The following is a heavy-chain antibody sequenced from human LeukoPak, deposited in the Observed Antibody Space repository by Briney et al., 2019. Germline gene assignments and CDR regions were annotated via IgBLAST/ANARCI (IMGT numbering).Heavy chain of an antibody. CDR1: GGSFSGYY. CDR3: ARHESAYCGGDCYSLSYFDY. D-gene: IGHD2-21*02. J-gene: IGHJ4*02. Sequence: SETLSLTCAVYGGSFSGYYWSWIRQPPGKGLEWIGEINHSGSTNYNPSLKSRVTISVDTSKNQFSLKLSSVTAADTAVYYCARHESAYCGGDCYSLSYFDYWGQGTLVTVSS. CDR2: INHSGST. V-gene: IGHV4-34*01.